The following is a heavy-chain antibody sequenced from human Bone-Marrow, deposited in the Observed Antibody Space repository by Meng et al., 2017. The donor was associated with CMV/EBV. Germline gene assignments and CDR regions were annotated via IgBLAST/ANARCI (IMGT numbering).Heavy chain of an antibody. V-gene: IGHV1-46*01. CDR3: ARDRNRDGYNSPLNY. D-gene: IGHD5-24*01. CDR1: GYTFTSYY. J-gene: IGHJ4*02. CDR2: INPSGGST. Sequence: ASVKVSCKASGYTFTSYYMHWVRQAPGQGLEWMGIINPSGGSTSYAQKFQGRVTMTRDTSTSTVYMELSSLRSEDTDVYYCARDRNRDGYNSPLNYWGQGTLVTVSS.